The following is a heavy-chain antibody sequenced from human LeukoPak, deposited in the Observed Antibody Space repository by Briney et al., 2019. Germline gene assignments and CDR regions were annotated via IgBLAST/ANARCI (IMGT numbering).Heavy chain of an antibody. CDR2: IIPILGIA. V-gene: IGHV1-69*04. Sequence: SVKVSCKASGGTFSSYAISWVRQAPGQGLEWMGRIIPILGIANYAQKFQGRVTITADKSTSTAHMELSSLRSEDTAVYYCARDRVNDAFDIWGQGTMVTVSS. CDR3: ARDRVNDAFDI. J-gene: IGHJ3*02. CDR1: GGTFSSYA.